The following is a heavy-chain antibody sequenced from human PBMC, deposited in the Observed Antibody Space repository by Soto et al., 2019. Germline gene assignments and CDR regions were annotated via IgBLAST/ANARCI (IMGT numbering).Heavy chain of an antibody. CDR1: GFTFSSYT. V-gene: IGHV3-23*01. Sequence: EVELLESGGTLVEPGGSLKLSCAASGFTFSSYTMNWVRQSPGKGLEWLSGVSGSGASKYYVDSVKGRFTISRDNSNNTLFLQMNSLRAEDTAVYYCAITRLYDSTGYHRDGFDIWGQGTMVTVSS. D-gene: IGHD3-22*01. CDR3: AITRLYDSTGYHRDGFDI. J-gene: IGHJ3*02. CDR2: VSGSGASK.